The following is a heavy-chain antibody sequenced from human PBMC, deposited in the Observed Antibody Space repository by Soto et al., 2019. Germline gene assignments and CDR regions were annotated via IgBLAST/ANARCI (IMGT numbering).Heavy chain of an antibody. Sequence: ASVKVSCKASGYTFTSYDINWVRQATGQGLEWMGWMNPNSGNTGYAQKFQGRVTMTRNTSISTAYMELSSLRSEDTAVYYCARDPVVVFAEYYYMDVWGKGTTVTVSS. CDR2: MNPNSGNT. V-gene: IGHV1-8*01. CDR3: ARDPVVVFAEYYYMDV. CDR1: GYTFTSYD. J-gene: IGHJ6*03. D-gene: IGHD2-15*01.